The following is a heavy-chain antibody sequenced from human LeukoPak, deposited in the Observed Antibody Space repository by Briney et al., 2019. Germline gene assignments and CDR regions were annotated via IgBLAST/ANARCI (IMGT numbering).Heavy chain of an antibody. D-gene: IGHD2-2*01. CDR3: ARGEVVPAASYGMDV. Sequence: PSETLSLTCTVSGGSLSSGSYYWSWIRRPAGKGLEWIGRIYTSGSTNYNPSLKSRVTISVDTSKNQFSLKLSSVTAADTAVYYCARGEVVPAASYGMDVWGQGTTVTVSS. CDR1: GGSLSSGSYY. J-gene: IGHJ6*02. CDR2: IYTSGST. V-gene: IGHV4-61*02.